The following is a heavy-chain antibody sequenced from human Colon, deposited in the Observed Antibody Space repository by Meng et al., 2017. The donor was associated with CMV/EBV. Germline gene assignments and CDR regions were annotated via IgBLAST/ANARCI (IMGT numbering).Heavy chain of an antibody. V-gene: IGHV1-2*02. D-gene: IGHD3-10*01. Sequence: ASVTVSCKASGYTFTGYYMHWVRQAPGQGLEWMGWINPNSGGTNYAQKFQGRVTMTRDTSISTAYMELSRLRSDDTAVYYWATTMVRGVISTFDYWGQGTLVTVSS. CDR3: ATTMVRGVISTFDY. CDR2: INPNSGGT. CDR1: GYTFTGYY. J-gene: IGHJ4*02.